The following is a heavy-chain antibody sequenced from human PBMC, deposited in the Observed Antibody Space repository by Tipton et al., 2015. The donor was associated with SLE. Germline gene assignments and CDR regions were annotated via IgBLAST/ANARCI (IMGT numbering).Heavy chain of an antibody. J-gene: IGHJ4*02. V-gene: IGHV1-69*01. CDR2: IIPIFGTA. CDR3: ARLTGAYYFDY. Sequence: QLVQSGPEVKKPGASVKVSCKASGYTFTSYGISWVRQAPGQGLEWMGGIIPIFGTANYAQKFQGRVTITADESTSTAYMELSSLRSEDTAVYYCARLTGAYYFDYWGQGTLVTVSS. D-gene: IGHD7-27*01. CDR1: GYTFTSYG.